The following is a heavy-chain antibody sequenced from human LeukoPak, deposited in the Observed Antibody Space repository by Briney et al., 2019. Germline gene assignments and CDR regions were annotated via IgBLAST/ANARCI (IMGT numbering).Heavy chain of an antibody. CDR1: GFTFSKAW. CDR3: TSGIPCAEDAFDI. J-gene: IGHJ3*02. V-gene: IGHV3-15*01. D-gene: IGHD2-21*01. Sequence: GGALRLSCGASGFTFSKAWMSWGRQAPGKGVEGGGRIKRKSDGGTTDYAAGGKGRFTIARDEKKNTLSLQMNSLKTDDTAVYYFTSGIPCAEDAFDIWRQGAMLAVSS. CDR2: IKRKSDGGTT.